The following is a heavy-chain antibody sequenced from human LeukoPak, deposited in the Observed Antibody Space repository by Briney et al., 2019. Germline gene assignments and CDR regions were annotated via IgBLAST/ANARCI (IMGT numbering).Heavy chain of an antibody. CDR3: ARTKNLYPGWFDP. V-gene: IGHV1-2*02. D-gene: IGHD1-14*01. J-gene: IGHJ5*02. CDR2: ITPHNGGT. Sequence: ASVKVSCKASGYTLSDYYIYWVRQAPGQGLEWMGWITPHNGGTNYAQKFQGGVTMTRDTSISTAYMELSRLRSDDTAVYYCARTKNLYPGWFDPWGQGTLVTVSS. CDR1: GYTLSDYY.